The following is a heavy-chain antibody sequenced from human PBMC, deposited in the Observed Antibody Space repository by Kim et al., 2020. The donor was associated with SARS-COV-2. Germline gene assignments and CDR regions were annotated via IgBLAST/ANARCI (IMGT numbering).Heavy chain of an antibody. Sequence: GGSLRLSCAASEFTFSSYAMSWVRQAPGKGLQWVSGISGSGGSTYYADSVKGRFTVSRDNSKNTLFLQMNSLGAEDTAVYYCAKGRHDMLTDYDYGGKGTLAPASS. CDR3: AKGRHDMLTDYDY. J-gene: IGHJ4*02. CDR2: ISGSGGST. D-gene: IGHD3-9*01. V-gene: IGHV3-23*01. CDR1: EFTFSSYA.